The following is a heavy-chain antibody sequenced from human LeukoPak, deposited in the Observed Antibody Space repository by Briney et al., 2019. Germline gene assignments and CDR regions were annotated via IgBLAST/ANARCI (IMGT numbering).Heavy chain of an antibody. V-gene: IGHV4-61*02. Sequence: SETLSLTCTVSGGSISSSSYYWSWIRQPAGKGLEWIGRIYTSGSTNYNPSLKSRVTMSVDTSKNQFSLKLSSVTAADTAVYYCARRGSGSPFDYWGQGTLVSVSS. CDR3: ARRGSGSPFDY. CDR2: IYTSGST. D-gene: IGHD1-26*01. CDR1: GGSISSSSYY. J-gene: IGHJ4*02.